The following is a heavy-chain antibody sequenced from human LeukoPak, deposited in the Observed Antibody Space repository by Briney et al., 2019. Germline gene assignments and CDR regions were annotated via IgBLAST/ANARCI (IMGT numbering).Heavy chain of an antibody. J-gene: IGHJ4*02. CDR3: ARSFDY. V-gene: IGHV3-7*03. Sequence: PGGSLRLSCAVSGFTFTSYWMSWVHQAPGKGLEWVASVDQDGSEKYYVDSVKGRSTISRDNAKNSLYLQMNSLRAEDTAVYYCARSFDYWGQGTLVTVSS. CDR1: GFTFTSYW. CDR2: VDQDGSEK.